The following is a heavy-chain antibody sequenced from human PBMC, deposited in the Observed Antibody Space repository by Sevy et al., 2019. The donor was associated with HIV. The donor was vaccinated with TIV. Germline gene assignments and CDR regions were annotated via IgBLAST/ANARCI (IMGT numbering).Heavy chain of an antibody. V-gene: IGHV3-11*01. CDR1: GFIFSDYY. CDR3: AKLPTMAAARDDY. CDR2: ISSSSSNK. D-gene: IGHD6-13*01. Sequence: GGSLRLSCAASGFIFSDYYMSWIRQAPGKGLEWVSYISSSSSNKFYADSVMGRFTISRDNSKNSLYLQMSSLRAEDTAVYFCAKLPTMAAARDDYWGLGILVTVSS. J-gene: IGHJ4*02.